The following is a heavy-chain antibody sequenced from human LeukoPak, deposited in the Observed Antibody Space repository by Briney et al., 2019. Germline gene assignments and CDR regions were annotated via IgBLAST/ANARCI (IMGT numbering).Heavy chain of an antibody. D-gene: IGHD2-2*01. CDR1: GFAFSGYA. CDR2: ISYDGSNK. CDR3: ARASCSSTSCRPTDY. J-gene: IGHJ4*02. V-gene: IGHV3-30-3*01. Sequence: PGGSLRLSCAASGFAFSGYAMHWVRQAPGKGLEWVAVISYDGSNKYYADSVKGRFTISRDNSKNTLYLQMNSLRAEDTAVYYCARASCSSTSCRPTDYWGQGTLVTVSS.